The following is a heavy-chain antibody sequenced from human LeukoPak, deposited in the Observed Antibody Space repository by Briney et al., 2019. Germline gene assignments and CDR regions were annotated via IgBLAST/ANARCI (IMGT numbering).Heavy chain of an antibody. V-gene: IGHV5-51*01. Sequence: GESLKISCKGSGYSFTSYWIGWVRQRPGKGLEWMGIIYPGDSDTRYSPSFQGQVTISADKSISTAYLQWSSLKASDTAMYYCARLSPCTNGVCLYNWYDPWGQGTLVTVSS. CDR3: ARLSPCTNGVCLYNWYDP. J-gene: IGHJ5*02. D-gene: IGHD2-8*01. CDR1: GYSFTSYW. CDR2: IYPGDSDT.